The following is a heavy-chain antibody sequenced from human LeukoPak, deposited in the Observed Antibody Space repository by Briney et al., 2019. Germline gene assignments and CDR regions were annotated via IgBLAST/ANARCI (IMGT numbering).Heavy chain of an antibody. J-gene: IGHJ6*03. Sequence: SETLSLTCSVSGVSISEYYWTWFRQPAGKGLEWIGRIYITGSTNYNPSLKSRVSISLDTSKNHFSLKLNSVTAADTAMYYCARQRLAVAGSPVWGNFHFYYYMDVWGNGTTVIISS. V-gene: IGHV4-4*07. D-gene: IGHD6-19*01. CDR1: GVSISEYY. CDR2: IYITGST. CDR3: ARQRLAVAGSPVWGNFHFYYYMDV.